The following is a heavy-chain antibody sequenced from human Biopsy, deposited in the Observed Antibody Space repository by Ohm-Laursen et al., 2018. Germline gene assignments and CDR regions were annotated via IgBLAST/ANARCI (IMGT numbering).Heavy chain of an antibody. CDR2: ISSSGSTI. D-gene: IGHD2-21*02. Sequence: SLRLSCAASGFTFSSYEMNWVRQAPGEGLEWVSYISSSGSTIYYADSAKGRFTISRDNSKNTLYLQMNSLRAEDTAVYYCAKDRWPHVVVVTTNFDSWGQGTLVTVSS. V-gene: IGHV3-48*03. CDR1: GFTFSSYE. J-gene: IGHJ4*02. CDR3: AKDRWPHVVVVTTNFDS.